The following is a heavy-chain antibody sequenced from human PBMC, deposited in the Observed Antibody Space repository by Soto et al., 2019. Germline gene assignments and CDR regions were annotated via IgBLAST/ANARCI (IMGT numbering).Heavy chain of an antibody. J-gene: IGHJ4*02. CDR1: GFTFSSYS. Sequence: GGSLRLSCVASGFTFSSYSMNWVRQAPGKGLEWVSSISSSSSYIYYADSVKGRFTISRDNAKNSLYLQMNSLRAEDTAVYYCARFIAARNDYWGQGTLVTVSS. CDR3: ARFIAARNDY. D-gene: IGHD6-6*01. CDR2: ISSSSSYI. V-gene: IGHV3-21*01.